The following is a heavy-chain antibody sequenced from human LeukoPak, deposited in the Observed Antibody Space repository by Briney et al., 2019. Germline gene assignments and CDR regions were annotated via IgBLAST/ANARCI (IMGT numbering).Heavy chain of an antibody. CDR1: GFTFSSYW. V-gene: IGHV3-23*01. J-gene: IGHJ4*02. Sequence: GGSLRLSCAASGFTFSSYWMHWVRQAPGKGLEWVSAISVSGDSTYYADSVKGRFSISRDTSRNTLYLHMNSLRADDAAVYYCFCLDVASWGRGTQVSVSS. D-gene: IGHD3-16*01. CDR3: FCLDVAS. CDR2: ISVSGDST.